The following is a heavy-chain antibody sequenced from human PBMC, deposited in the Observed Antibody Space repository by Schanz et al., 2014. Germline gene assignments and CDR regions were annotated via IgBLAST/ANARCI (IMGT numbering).Heavy chain of an antibody. V-gene: IGHV3-11*06. CDR1: GFTFSDYY. J-gene: IGHJ3*01. Sequence: QVQLVESGGGLVKPGGSLRLSCAASGFTFSDYYMSWIRQAPGKGLEWVSYISHNSHYTNYADSVKGRFTISRDTAENSVYLQMNSLRVGDTAMYYCARDTLWFGDINDAFDVWGHGTMVTVS. D-gene: IGHD3-10*01. CDR2: ISHNSHYT. CDR3: ARDTLWFGDINDAFDV.